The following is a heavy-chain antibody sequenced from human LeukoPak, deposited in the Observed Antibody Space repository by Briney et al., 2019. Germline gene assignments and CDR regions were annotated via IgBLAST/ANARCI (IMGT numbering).Heavy chain of an antibody. CDR2: INPNTIFT. J-gene: IGHJ4*02. CDR3: VRGDEGIDVTGGPSEF. D-gene: IGHD2-21*02. V-gene: IGHV1-2*02. CDR1: GYTFTGYY. Sequence: ASLKVSCKASGYTFTGYYMHGVRQTRGQAIEWMGWINPNTIFTNYAQKFRGRVTMTRDTAINKVYMYPPSLSSDDAAVYYCVRGDEGIDVTGGPSEFWGQGTLVTVSS.